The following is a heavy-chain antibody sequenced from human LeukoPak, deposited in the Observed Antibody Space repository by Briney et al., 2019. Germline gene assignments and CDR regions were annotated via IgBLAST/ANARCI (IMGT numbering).Heavy chain of an antibody. CDR2: IYHSGST. D-gene: IGHD4-17*01. CDR3: ARGTVTTTYFDY. J-gene: IGHJ4*02. V-gene: IGHV4-30-2*01. Sequence: SQTLSLTCAVSGGSISSGGYSWSWIRQPPGKGLEWIGYIYHSGSTYYNPSLKSRVTISVDRSKNQFSLKLSYVTAADTAVYYCARGTVTTTYFDYWGQGTLVTVSS. CDR1: GGSISSGGYS.